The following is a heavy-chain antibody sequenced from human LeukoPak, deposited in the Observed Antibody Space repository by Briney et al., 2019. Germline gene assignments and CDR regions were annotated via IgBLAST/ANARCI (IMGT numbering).Heavy chain of an antibody. V-gene: IGHV3-30*02. CDR1: GFTFSSYG. CDR3: AKDRVGYSFGYSFGY. CDR2: IRYDGSNK. J-gene: IGHJ4*02. D-gene: IGHD5-18*01. Sequence: GGSLRLSCAASGFTFSSYGMHWVRQAPGKGLEWVTFIRYDGSNKYYTDSAKGRFTISRDNSKNTLFLQMNGLRAEDTAVYSCAKDRVGYSFGYSFGYWGQGTLVTVSS.